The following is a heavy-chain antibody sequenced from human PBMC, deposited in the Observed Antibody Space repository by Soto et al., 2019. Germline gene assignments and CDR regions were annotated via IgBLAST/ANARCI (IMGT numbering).Heavy chain of an antibody. J-gene: IGHJ6*02. CDR1: GFSFRNYA. V-gene: IGHV3-23*04. CDR2: ISSGGGST. CDR3: AKLKGGLGRFYGMDA. Sequence: DEQLVESGGGSLQPGGSLRLSCAASGFSFRNYAMTWVRQSPGKGLEWVSLISSGGGSTNYADSVKGRFTISRDNSLNMLYLQMTGLRGEDTALYYCAKLKGGLGRFYGMDAWGQGTMVIVSS. D-gene: IGHD3-3*01.